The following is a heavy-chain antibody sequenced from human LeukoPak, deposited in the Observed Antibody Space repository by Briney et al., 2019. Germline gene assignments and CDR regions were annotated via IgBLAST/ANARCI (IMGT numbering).Heavy chain of an antibody. J-gene: IGHJ4*02. CDR2: IYYSGST. Sequence: PSETLSLTCTVSGGSISSSSYCWGWIRQPPGKGLEWIGSIYYSGSTYYNPSLKSRVTISVDTSKNQFSLKLSSVTAADTAVYYCARDLHSGWFDYWGQGTLVTVSS. CDR3: ARDLHSGWFDY. D-gene: IGHD5-12*01. CDR1: GGSISSSSYC. V-gene: IGHV4-39*07.